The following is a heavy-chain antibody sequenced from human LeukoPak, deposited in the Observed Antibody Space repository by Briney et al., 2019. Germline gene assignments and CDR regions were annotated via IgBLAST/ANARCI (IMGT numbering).Heavy chain of an antibody. D-gene: IGHD1-26*01. CDR1: GYTFTSYY. CDR2: INPSGGST. CDR3: ARDLVGATPPP. V-gene: IGHV1-46*01. Sequence: ASVKVSCKASGYTFTSYYMHWVRQAPGQGLEGMGIINPSGGSTSYAQKFQGRVTMTRDMSTSTVYMELSSLRSEDTAVYYCARDLVGATPPPWGQGTLVTVSS. J-gene: IGHJ5*02.